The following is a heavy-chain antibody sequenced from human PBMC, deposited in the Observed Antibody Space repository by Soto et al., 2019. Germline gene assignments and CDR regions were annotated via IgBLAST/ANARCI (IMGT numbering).Heavy chain of an antibody. J-gene: IGHJ4*02. Sequence: EVQLVESGGGLVQWGGSLRLSCVASGFTFSSYSVNWVRQAPGKGLEWVSYISSGSKTIYYADSVKGRFTISRDNSKNTLYLQMNSLRGEDTGVYYCAKEFHTWNYFDYWGQGTLVTVSS. CDR3: AKEFHTWNYFDY. CDR1: GFTFSSYS. V-gene: IGHV3-48*01. CDR2: ISSGSKTI. D-gene: IGHD1-20*01.